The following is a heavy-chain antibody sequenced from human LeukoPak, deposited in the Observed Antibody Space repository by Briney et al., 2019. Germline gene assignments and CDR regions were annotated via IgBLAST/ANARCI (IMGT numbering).Heavy chain of an antibody. D-gene: IGHD1-26*01. J-gene: IGHJ4*02. CDR2: IYPGDSDT. V-gene: IGHV5-51*01. Sequence: GESLKISGKGSGYSFTSYWIGWVRQMPGKGLEWMGIIYPGDSDTRYSPSFQGQVTISADKSISTAYLQWSSLKASDTAMYYCARHIALIVGATYYFDYWGQGTLVTVSS. CDR1: GYSFTSYW. CDR3: ARHIALIVGATYYFDY.